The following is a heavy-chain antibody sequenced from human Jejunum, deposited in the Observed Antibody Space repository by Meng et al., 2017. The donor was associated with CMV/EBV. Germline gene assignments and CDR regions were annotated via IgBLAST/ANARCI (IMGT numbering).Heavy chain of an antibody. CDR1: GFIFSSYG. V-gene: IGHV3-23*01. D-gene: IGHD2/OR15-2a*01. J-gene: IGHJ4*02. CDR2: TSGGGGTT. Sequence: VLRLEFGVDLVTPGESLRLSCVGSGFIFSSYGMTWVRQAPGKGLEWVSGTSGGGGTTYYADSVKGRFTISRDNSKNTLYLQMNSLRAEDTALYYCAAVGTTPEWGQGTLVTVSS. CDR3: AAVGTTPE.